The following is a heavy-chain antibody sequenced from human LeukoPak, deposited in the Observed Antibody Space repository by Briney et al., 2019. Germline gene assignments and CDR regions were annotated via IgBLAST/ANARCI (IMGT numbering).Heavy chain of an antibody. D-gene: IGHD3-22*01. Sequence: SETLSLTCTVSGGSISSYYWSWIRQPPGKGLEWIGYIYYSGSTNYNPSPKSRVTISVDTSKNQFSLKLSSVTAADTAVYYCARVRTPYYYDSSGYPWAFDIWGKGTMVTVSS. CDR1: GGSISSYY. CDR2: IYYSGST. J-gene: IGHJ3*02. CDR3: ARVRTPYYYDSSGYPWAFDI. V-gene: IGHV4-59*01.